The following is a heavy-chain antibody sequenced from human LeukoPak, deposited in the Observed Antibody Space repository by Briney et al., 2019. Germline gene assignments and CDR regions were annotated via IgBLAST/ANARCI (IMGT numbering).Heavy chain of an antibody. V-gene: IGHV3-30-3*01. CDR2: ISYDGSNK. D-gene: IGHD3-22*01. CDR3: ARGSSFRYYDSSGYSQYFQH. Sequence: GGSLRLSCAASGFTFSSYAMHWVRQAPGKGLEWVAVISYDGSNKYYADSVKGRFTISRDNSKNTLYLQMNSLRAEDTAVYYCARGSSFRYYDSSGYSQYFQHWGQGTLVTVSS. CDR1: GFTFSSYA. J-gene: IGHJ1*01.